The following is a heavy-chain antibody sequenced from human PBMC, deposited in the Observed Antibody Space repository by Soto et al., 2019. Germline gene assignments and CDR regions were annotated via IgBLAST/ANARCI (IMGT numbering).Heavy chain of an antibody. V-gene: IGHV3-7*04. J-gene: IGHJ4*02. CDR3: ARGGYDYSNPFDY. D-gene: IGHD4-4*01. CDR2: INQDGSEK. CDR1: GFTFNRYW. Sequence: EVQLVESGGGLVQPGGSLRLSCAASGFTFNRYWMKWVRQAPGRGLEWMGNINQDGSEKHYVDSVKGRFTISSDNAKDSVYLQMNSLKAEDTAMYYCARGGYDYSNPFDYWGQGTLVTVSS.